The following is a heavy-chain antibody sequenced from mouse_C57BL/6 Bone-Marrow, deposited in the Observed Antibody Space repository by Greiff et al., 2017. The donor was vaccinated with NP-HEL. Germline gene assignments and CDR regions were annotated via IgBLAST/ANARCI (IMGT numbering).Heavy chain of an antibody. D-gene: IGHD1-1*01. CDR3: ARYYYGSGYFDY. J-gene: IGHJ2*01. CDR1: GYTFTNYW. CDR2: IDPNSGGT. Sequence: QVQLKQPGAELVKPGASVKLSCKASGYTFTNYWMHWVKQRPGRGLEWIGRIDPNSGGTKYNEKFKSKATLTVDKPSSTAYMPLSSLTSEDSAVYYCARYYYGSGYFDYWGQGTTLTVSS. V-gene: IGHV1-72*01.